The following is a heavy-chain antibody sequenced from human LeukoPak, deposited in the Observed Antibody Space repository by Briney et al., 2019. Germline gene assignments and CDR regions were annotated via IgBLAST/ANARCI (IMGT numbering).Heavy chain of an antibody. Sequence: PGGSLRLSCAASGFTFSSYSMNWVRQAPGKGLEWVAFIRNDGRNKYYADSVKGRFTISRDNSKNTLYLQMRAEDTAVYYCAKGLRKLIVGSTEYYFDYWGQGTLVTVSS. CDR2: IRNDGRNK. CDR1: GFTFSSYS. D-gene: IGHD1-26*01. J-gene: IGHJ4*02. V-gene: IGHV3-30*02. CDR3: AKGLRKLIVGSTEYYFDY.